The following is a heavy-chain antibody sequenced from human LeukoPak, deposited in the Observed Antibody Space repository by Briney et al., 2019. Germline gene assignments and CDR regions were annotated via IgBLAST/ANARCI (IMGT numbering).Heavy chain of an antibody. CDR1: GVTFSDYG. D-gene: IGHD3-22*01. Sequence: GGSLRLSCAVSGVTFSDYGMHWVRQAPGQGLEWVAFIRYDGNSRHYADSVKGRFTISRDNAKNSLYLQMNSLRAEDTAVYYCARTTPPPNYYDSSGYPIWGQGTMVTVSS. J-gene: IGHJ3*02. CDR2: IRYDGNSR. CDR3: ARTTPPPNYYDSSGYPI. V-gene: IGHV3-30*02.